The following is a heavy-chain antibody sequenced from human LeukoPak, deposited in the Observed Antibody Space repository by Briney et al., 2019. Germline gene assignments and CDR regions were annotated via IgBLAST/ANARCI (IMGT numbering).Heavy chain of an antibody. Sequence: PSETLPLTCTVSGGSISSYYWSWIRQPAGKGLEWIGRIYTSGSTNYNPSLKSRVTMSVDTSKNQFSLKLSSVTAADTAVYYCARDVFCSGGSCLRAFDYWGQGTLVTVSS. J-gene: IGHJ4*02. D-gene: IGHD2-15*01. V-gene: IGHV4-4*07. CDR2: IYTSGST. CDR1: GGSISSYY. CDR3: ARDVFCSGGSCLRAFDY.